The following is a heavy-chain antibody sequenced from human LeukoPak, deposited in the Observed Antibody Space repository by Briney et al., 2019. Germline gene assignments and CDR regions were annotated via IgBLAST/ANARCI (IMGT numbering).Heavy chain of an antibody. V-gene: IGHV1-18*01. D-gene: IGHD6-19*01. J-gene: IGHJ3*02. CDR3: ARDWIGSGWYTGLPYAFDI. CDR1: GYTFTIYG. CDR2: ISAYNGNT. Sequence: ASVKVTLKCSGYTFTIYGISWVRQAPGQGLEWMGRISAYNGNTNYAHKLLGRVTMATDTYTRIAYMELRSKRSDETAVYYCARDWIGSGWYTGLPYAFDIWGQGTMVTVSS.